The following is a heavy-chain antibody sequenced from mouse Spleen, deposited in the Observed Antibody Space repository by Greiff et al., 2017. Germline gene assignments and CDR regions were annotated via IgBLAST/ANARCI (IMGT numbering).Heavy chain of an antibody. CDR2: FHPYNDDT. Sequence: QVQLQQSGAELVKPGASVKMSCKASGYTFTSYPIEWMKQNHGKSLEWIGNFHPYNDDTKYNEKFKGKATLTVEKSSSTVYLELSRLTSDDSAVYYCARLNTDYGSLHWYFDVWGTGTTVTVSS. CDR1: GYTFTSYP. V-gene: IGHV1-47*01. J-gene: IGHJ1*03. CDR3: ARLNTDYGSLHWYFDV. D-gene: IGHD1-1*01.